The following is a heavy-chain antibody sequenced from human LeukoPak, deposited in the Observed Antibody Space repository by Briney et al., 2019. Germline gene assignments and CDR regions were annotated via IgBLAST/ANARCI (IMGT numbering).Heavy chain of an antibody. Sequence: ASVKVSCKASGYTFTGYYMHWVRRAPGQGLEWMGWINPNSGGTNYAQKFQGRVTMTRDTSISTAYMELSRLRSDDTAVYYCARDHAWVPAAMGYFDYWGQGTLVTVSS. CDR1: GYTFTGYY. CDR2: INPNSGGT. CDR3: ARDHAWVPAAMGYFDY. D-gene: IGHD2-2*01. V-gene: IGHV1-2*02. J-gene: IGHJ4*02.